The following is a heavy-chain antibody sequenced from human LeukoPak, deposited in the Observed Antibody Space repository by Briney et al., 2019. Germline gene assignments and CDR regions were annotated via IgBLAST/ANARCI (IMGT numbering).Heavy chain of an antibody. Sequence: PGGSLRVSCATSGYTFRTYAMHWVRQAPGKGLEWLAVVSVDGRNKYYADSAKGRFTISRDNSKRTVYLQMNSLRDEDSAVYYCATLDWCHGVLVACGSSEYWGQGTLVTVSS. V-gene: IGHV3-30*01. CDR1: GYTFRTYA. J-gene: IGHJ4*02. CDR2: VSVDGRNK. D-gene: IGHD3-16*02. CDR3: ATLDWCHGVLVACGSSEY.